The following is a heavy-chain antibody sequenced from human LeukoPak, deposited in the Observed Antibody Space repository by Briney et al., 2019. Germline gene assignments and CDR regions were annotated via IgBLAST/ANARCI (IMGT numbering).Heavy chain of an antibody. CDR1: GFIVSSNY. CDR2: IYSGGST. V-gene: IGHV3-66*01. J-gene: IGHJ6*02. D-gene: IGHD4-11*01. Sequence: GGSLRLSCAASGFIVSSNYMSWVRQAPGKGLEWVSVIYSGGSTYYADSVKGRFTISRDNSKNTLYLQMNSLRAEDTAVYYCARGGSNTRDYYYGMDVWGQGTTVTVSS. CDR3: ARGGSNTRDYYYGMDV.